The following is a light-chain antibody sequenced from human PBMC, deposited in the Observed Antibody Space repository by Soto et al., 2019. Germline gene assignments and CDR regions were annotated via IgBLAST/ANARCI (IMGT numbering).Light chain of an antibody. CDR3: QSADISGPYV. J-gene: IGLJ1*01. CDR2: KDT. V-gene: IGLV3-25*03. Sequence: ELTQPSSVSVSPGQTAKITCSGDALAKQYAYWYQQKPGHAPVLVIYKDTERPSGIPERFSGSSSGTTVTLTISGVQAEDEADYYCQSADISGPYVFGIGTKVTVL. CDR1: ALAKQY.